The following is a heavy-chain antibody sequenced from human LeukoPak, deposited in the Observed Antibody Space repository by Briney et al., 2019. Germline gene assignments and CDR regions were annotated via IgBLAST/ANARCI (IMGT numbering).Heavy chain of an antibody. Sequence: SETLSLTCSVSGGSISSYYWSWIRQPAGKGLEWIGRIYTSGSTNYNPSLKSRVTMSLDPSKNQFSLKLSSVTAADTAVYYCARHNYYGSGSYYWFDPWGQGTLVTVSS. J-gene: IGHJ5*02. V-gene: IGHV4-4*07. D-gene: IGHD3-10*01. CDR2: IYTSGST. CDR1: GGSISSYY. CDR3: ARHNYYGSGSYYWFDP.